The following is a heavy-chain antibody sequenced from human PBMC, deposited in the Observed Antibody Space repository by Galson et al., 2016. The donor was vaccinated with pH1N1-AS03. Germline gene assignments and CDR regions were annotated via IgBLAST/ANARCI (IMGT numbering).Heavy chain of an antibody. D-gene: IGHD3-22*01. CDR3: TTGHYNDWNY. CDR1: EFTFSSAW. V-gene: IGHV3-15*01. CDR2: IKSNTDGGTT. J-gene: IGHJ4*02. Sequence: SLRLSCAVSEFTFSSAWMSWVRQAPGKGLEWVGRIKSNTDGGTTDFAAPVKGRFTISRDDSRNRLSLQMNNLRTEDTAVYFCTTGHYNDWNYWGQGTLVTVSS.